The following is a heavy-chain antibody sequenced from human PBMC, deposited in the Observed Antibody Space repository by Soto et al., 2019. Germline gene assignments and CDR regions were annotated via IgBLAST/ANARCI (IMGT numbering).Heavy chain of an antibody. V-gene: IGHV4-30-4*01. D-gene: IGHD3-10*01. Sequence: SSETLSLTCTVSGGSISSGDYYWSWIRQPPGKGLEWIGYIYYSGSTYYNPSLKSRVTISVDTSKNQFSLKLSSVTAADTAVYYCARELWFGEYYFDYWGQGTLVTVSS. CDR2: IYYSGST. J-gene: IGHJ4*02. CDR3: ARELWFGEYYFDY. CDR1: GGSISSGDYY.